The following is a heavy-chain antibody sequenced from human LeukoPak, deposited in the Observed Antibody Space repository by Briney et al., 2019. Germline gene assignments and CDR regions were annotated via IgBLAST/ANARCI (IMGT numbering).Heavy chain of an antibody. CDR2: IHFSGST. Sequence: SETLSLTCSVSGGSTTSYYWSWIRQSPGKGLEWIGYIHFSGSTNYNPSLKSRVTISLDMSKNQFSLRLSSVTAADTAVYYCARGFRGASFDPWGQGTLVTVSS. D-gene: IGHD1-26*01. CDR3: ARGFRGASFDP. V-gene: IGHV4-59*01. J-gene: IGHJ5*02. CDR1: GGSTTSYY.